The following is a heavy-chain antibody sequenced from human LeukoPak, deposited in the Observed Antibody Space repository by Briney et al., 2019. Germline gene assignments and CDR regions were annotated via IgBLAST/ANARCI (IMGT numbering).Heavy chain of an antibody. Sequence: PSETLSLTCSVSTGSITSGDYYWSWIRQPPGKGLEWIGYIYYSGSTYYNPSLKSRVTISVDTSKNQFSLKLSSVTAADTAVYYCARDGQYYYGSGSYYTDSNWFDPWGQGTLVTVSS. CDR3: ARDGQYYYGSGSYYTDSNWFDP. V-gene: IGHV4-30-4*01. J-gene: IGHJ5*02. CDR2: IYYSGST. CDR1: TGSITSGDYY. D-gene: IGHD3-10*01.